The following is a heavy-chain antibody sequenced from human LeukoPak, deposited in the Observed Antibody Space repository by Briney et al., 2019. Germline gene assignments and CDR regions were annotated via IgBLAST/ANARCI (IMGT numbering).Heavy chain of an antibody. J-gene: IGHJ4*02. CDR3: TRGGADYGDYDRFFAY. CDR2: IRSKAYGGTI. CDR1: GFTFGDYA. V-gene: IGHV3-49*04. Sequence: GGSLGLSCTTSGFTFGDYAMSWVRQAPGRGLEWVIFIRSKAYGGTIDYAASVKGRFTISRDDSKNIAYLQMNSLKIEDTAVYYCTRGGADYGDYDRFFAYWGQGTLVTVSS. D-gene: IGHD4-17*01.